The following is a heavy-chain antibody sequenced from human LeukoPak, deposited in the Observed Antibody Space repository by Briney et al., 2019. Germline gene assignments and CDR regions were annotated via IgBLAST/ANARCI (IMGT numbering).Heavy chain of an antibody. V-gene: IGHV3-53*01. CDR2: IYSDNT. CDR1: GFTVSSNS. CDR3: AKEQRAYSGYVVGSCFDP. Sequence: GGSLRLSCTVSGFTVSSNSMSWVRQAPGKGLEWVSFIYSDNTYYADSVKGRFTISRDNSKKTLYLQMNSLRAEDTAIYYCAKEQRAYSGYVVGSCFDPWGQGSLVTVSS. D-gene: IGHD5-12*01. J-gene: IGHJ5*02.